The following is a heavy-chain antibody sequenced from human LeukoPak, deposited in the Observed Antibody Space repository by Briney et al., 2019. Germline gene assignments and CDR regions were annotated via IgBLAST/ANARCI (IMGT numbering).Heavy chain of an antibody. Sequence: GGPLRLSCAASGFTLSSYWMGWVRQAPGKGLEWVANIKQDGSDKYYVDSVKGRFTISRDNAKNSLDLQMNSLRAEDTAVYYCARGPPPSYSTTWFDYWGQGTLVTVSS. CDR3: ARGPPPSYSTTWFDY. D-gene: IGHD6-13*01. CDR2: IKQDGSDK. V-gene: IGHV3-7*05. CDR1: GFTLSSYW. J-gene: IGHJ4*02.